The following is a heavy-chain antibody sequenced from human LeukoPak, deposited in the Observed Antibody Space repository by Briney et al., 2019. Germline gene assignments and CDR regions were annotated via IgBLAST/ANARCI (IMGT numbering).Heavy chain of an antibody. D-gene: IGHD4-17*01. CDR3: ARDPSYGDYSYYYYMDV. V-gene: IGHV3-21*01. CDR2: ISSTSSYI. CDR1: GFTFSNYW. Sequence: PGGSLRLSCAASGFTFSNYWMHWVRHAPGKGLVWVSSISSTSSYIYYADSVKGRFTISRDNAKNSLYLQMNSLRAEDTAVYYCARDPSYGDYSYYYYMDVWGKGTTVTVSS. J-gene: IGHJ6*03.